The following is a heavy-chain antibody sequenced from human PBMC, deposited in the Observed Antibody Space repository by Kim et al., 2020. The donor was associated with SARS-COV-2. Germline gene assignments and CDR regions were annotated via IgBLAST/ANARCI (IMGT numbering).Heavy chain of an antibody. V-gene: IGHV3-11*04. J-gene: IGHJ4*02. CDR2: ISSSGDTI. CDR3: ALTGLTVDY. D-gene: IGHD2-8*01. Sequence: GGSLRLSCAASRFTFSKFYMSWVRQAPGKGPEWISYISSSGDTIDYADSVKGRFTISRDNAKNSLHLQMNSLRAEDTAVYYCALTGLTVDYWGQGGLVTV. CDR1: RFTFSKFY.